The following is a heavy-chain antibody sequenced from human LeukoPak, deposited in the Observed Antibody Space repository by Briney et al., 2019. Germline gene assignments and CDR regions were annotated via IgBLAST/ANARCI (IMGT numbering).Heavy chain of an antibody. J-gene: IGHJ3*01. CDR1: GGSISSYY. D-gene: IGHD3-10*01. CDR2: ISTSGST. Sequence: SETLSLTCTVSGGSISSYYWSWIRQPAGKGLESIGHISTSGSTNYNPSLKSRVTISVDTSKNQFSLKLSAVTAADTAMYYCAREDGVSSDDAFDLWGQGTMVTIS. CDR3: AREDGVSSDDAFDL. V-gene: IGHV4-4*07.